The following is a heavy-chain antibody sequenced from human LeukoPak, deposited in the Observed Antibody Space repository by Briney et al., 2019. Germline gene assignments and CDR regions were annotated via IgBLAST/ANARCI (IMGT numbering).Heavy chain of an antibody. V-gene: IGHV3-33*01. D-gene: IGHD4-11*01. CDR1: GFPFSGYG. CDR3: ATGGNFYYSH. J-gene: IGHJ1*01. CDR2: AYGDGSSQ. Sequence: PGGSLRLSCAASGFPFSGYGTHWVRQAPGKGLEWVAVAYGDGSSQYYADSVKGRFSISKDISKNTLSLQMNSLRAEDTAVYSCATGGNFYYSHWGQGTLVTVSS.